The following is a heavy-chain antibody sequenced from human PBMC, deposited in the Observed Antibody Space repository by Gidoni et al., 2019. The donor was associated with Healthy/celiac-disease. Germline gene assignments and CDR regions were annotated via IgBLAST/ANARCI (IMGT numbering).Heavy chain of an antibody. CDR2: INHSGST. D-gene: IGHD5-18*01. CDR1: AGSFSGYS. Sequence: QVQLQQWGAGLLKPSETLSLTCAVYAGSFSGYSLSWIRPPPGKGLEWIGEINHSGSTNYNPSLKSRVTISVDTSKNKFSLKLSSVTAADTAVYYCARARYSYGYGGYRESYYFDYWGQGTLVTVSS. CDR3: ARARYSYGYGGYRESYYFDY. J-gene: IGHJ4*02. V-gene: IGHV4-34*01.